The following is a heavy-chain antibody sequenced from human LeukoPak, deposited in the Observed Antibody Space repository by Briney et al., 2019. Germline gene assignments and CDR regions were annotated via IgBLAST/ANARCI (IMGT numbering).Heavy chain of an antibody. J-gene: IGHJ3*02. V-gene: IGHV4-38-2*02. CDR3: AREYSSSSGAFDI. CDR1: GFTFSSYA. D-gene: IGHD6-6*01. Sequence: PGGSLRLSCAASGFTFSSYAMSWIRQPPGKGLEWIGSIYYSGSTYYNPSLKSRVTISVDTSKNQFSLKLSSVTAADTAVYYCAREYSSSSGAFDIWGQGTMVTVSS. CDR2: IYYSGST.